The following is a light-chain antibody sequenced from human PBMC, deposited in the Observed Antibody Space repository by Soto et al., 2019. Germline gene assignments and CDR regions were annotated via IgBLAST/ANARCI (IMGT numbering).Light chain of an antibody. CDR2: GAS. Sequence: EIVMTQSPATLSVSPGDRATLSCRASQSVRGNLAWYQQRPGQSPRLLIFGASTRATGVPDRFSGSGSRAEFILTISSLQSEDFAIYYCQHYDDWPLTFGLGTKVEVK. V-gene: IGKV3-15*01. J-gene: IGKJ1*01. CDR3: QHYDDWPLT. CDR1: QSVRGN.